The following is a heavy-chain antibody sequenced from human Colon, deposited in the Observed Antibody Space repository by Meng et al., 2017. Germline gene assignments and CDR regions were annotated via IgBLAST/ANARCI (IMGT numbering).Heavy chain of an antibody. CDR3: ARDYWGSLDF. J-gene: IGHJ4*02. Sequence: QVQLQEAAPGLVRPSETPSPSCAVPGASVRSPDHQWGWVRQPPGKGLEWIGYARIDYANTNYNPSLKSRVNVSLDTSKNQFSLNVRSVTAADTAVYYCARDYWGSLDFWGQGIRVTVSS. CDR1: GASVRSPDHQ. D-gene: IGHD3-16*01. CDR2: ARIDYANT. V-gene: IGHV4-61*08.